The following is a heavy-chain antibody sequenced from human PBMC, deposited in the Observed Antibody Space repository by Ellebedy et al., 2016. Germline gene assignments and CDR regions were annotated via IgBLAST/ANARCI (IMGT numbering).Heavy chain of an antibody. CDR1: GYTFTSYG. Sequence: ASVKVSCKASGYTFTSYGISWVRQAPGQGLEWMGWISAYNGNTNYAQKLQGRVTMTTDTSTSTADMELRSLRSDDTAVYYCARADRGLGIVGAHGCWGQGTLVIVSS. V-gene: IGHV1-18*01. D-gene: IGHD1-26*01. J-gene: IGHJ4*02. CDR3: ARADRGLGIVGAHGC. CDR2: ISAYNGNT.